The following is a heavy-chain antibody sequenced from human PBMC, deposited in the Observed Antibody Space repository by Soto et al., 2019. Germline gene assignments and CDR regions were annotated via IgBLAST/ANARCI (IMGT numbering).Heavy chain of an antibody. V-gene: IGHV3-23*01. D-gene: IGHD1-1*01. CDR3: ASMEGPTAYYYAMDV. J-gene: IGHJ6*02. CDR2: ISGSGTST. CDR1: GFTFSNYG. Sequence: ESLRLSCRTSGFTFSNYGMSWVRQAPGKGLEWVSGISGSGTSTYYADSVKGRFAISRDNLKNTLYLQINSLRVEDTALYYCASMEGPTAYYYAMDVWGQGTTVTVSS.